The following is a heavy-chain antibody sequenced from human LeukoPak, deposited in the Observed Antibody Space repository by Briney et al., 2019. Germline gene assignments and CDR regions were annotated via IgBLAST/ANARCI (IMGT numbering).Heavy chain of an antibody. V-gene: IGHV3-72*01. Sequence: PGGSLRLSCAASGITLSDQYMEWVRQTPGKGLEWVGRTRSKVNNHTTEYAASVKGRSTISRDDSNNSLYLQMNSLKTEDTAVYYCARMTFGGMDFWGKGTTVTVSS. CDR1: GITLSDQY. D-gene: IGHD3-16*01. J-gene: IGHJ6*04. CDR2: TRSKVNNHTT. CDR3: ARMTFGGMDF.